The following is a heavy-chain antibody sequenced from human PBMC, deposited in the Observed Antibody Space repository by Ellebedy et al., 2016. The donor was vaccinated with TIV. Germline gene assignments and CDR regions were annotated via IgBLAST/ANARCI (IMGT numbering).Heavy chain of an antibody. V-gene: IGHV3-30*18. CDR3: AKPVVVIAKLAPFDY. J-gene: IGHJ4*02. Sequence: GGSLRLSXAASGFTFSSYGMHWVRQAPGKGLEWVAVISYDGSNKYYADSVKGRFTISRDNSKNTLYLQMNSLRAEDTAVYYCAKPVVVIAKLAPFDYWGQGTLVTVSS. CDR1: GFTFSSYG. CDR2: ISYDGSNK. D-gene: IGHD2-21*01.